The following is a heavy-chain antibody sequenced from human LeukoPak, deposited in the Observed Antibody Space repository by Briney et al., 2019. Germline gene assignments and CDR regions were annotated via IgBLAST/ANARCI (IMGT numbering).Heavy chain of an antibody. D-gene: IGHD2-21*01. Sequence: GGSLRLSCAASGFTVSSNYMSWVRQAPGKGLEWVSYISSSSSTIYYADSVKGRFTISRDNAKNSLYLQMNSLRAEDTAVYYCARYCGGDCYSGFDPWGQGTLVTVSS. CDR3: ARYCGGDCYSGFDP. V-gene: IGHV3-48*01. J-gene: IGHJ5*02. CDR1: GFTVSSNY. CDR2: ISSSSSTI.